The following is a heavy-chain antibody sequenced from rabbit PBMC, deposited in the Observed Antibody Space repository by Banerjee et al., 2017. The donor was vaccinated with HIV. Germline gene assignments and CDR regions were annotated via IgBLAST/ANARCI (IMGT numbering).Heavy chain of an antibody. CDR3: ARDSGSSFSSYGMDL. Sequence: QEQLKETGGGLVQPGGSLKLSCKASGFDFSTYYMSWVRQAPGKGLEWIACIAGGSSAFTYSATWAKGRFTCSKTSSTTVTLQMTSLTAADTATYFCARDSGSSFSSYGMDLWGPGTLVTVS. CDR2: IAGGSSAFT. J-gene: IGHJ6*01. V-gene: IGHV1S45*01. CDR1: GFDFSTYYM. D-gene: IGHD8-1*01.